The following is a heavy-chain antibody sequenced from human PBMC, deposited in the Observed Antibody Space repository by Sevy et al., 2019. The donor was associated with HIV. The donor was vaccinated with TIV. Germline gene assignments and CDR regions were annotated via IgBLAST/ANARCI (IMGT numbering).Heavy chain of an antibody. CDR3: AKDLSGSYYNQHYYFDY. CDR1: GFTFDDYT. V-gene: IGHV3-43*01. CDR2: ISWDGGST. J-gene: IGHJ4*02. Sequence: GGSLRLSCAASGFTFDDYTMHWVRQAPGKGLEWVSLISWDGGSTYYADSVKGRFTISRDNSKNSLYLQMNSLRTEDTALYYCAKDLSGSYYNQHYYFDYWGQGTLVTVSS. D-gene: IGHD3-10*01.